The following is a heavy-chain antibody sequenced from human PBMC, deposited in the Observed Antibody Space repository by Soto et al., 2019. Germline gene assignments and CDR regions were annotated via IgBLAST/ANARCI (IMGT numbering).Heavy chain of an antibody. CDR3: ARDRIAVVSLDYYYYGMDV. D-gene: IGHD6-19*01. Sequence: SQTLSLTCAISGDSVSSNSAAWNWIRQSPSRGLEWLGRTYYRSKWYNDYAVSVKSRITINPDTPKNQFSLQLNSVTPEDTAVYYCARDRIAVVSLDYYYYGMDVWGQGTTVTVSS. CDR1: GDSVSSNSAA. CDR2: TYYRSKWYN. V-gene: IGHV6-1*01. J-gene: IGHJ6*02.